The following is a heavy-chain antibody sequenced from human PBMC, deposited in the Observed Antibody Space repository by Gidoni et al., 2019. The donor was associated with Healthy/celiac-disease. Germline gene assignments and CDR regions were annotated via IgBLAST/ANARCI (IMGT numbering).Heavy chain of an antibody. V-gene: IGHV4-59*01. CDR3: ARSQYCSSTSCLYYYYYYMDV. Sequence: QVQLQASGPGLVKPLETLSFTCTVSGGSISSYYWSWIRQPPGKGLEWIGYIYYSGSTKYNPSLKSRVTMSVDTTKSQFSLKLSSVTAADTAVYYCARSQYCSSTSCLYYYYYYMDVWGKGTTVTVSS. D-gene: IGHD2-2*01. CDR1: GGSISSYY. J-gene: IGHJ6*03. CDR2: IYYSGST.